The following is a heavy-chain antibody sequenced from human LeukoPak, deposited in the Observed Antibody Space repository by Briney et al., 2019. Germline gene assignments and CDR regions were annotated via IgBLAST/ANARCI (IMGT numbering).Heavy chain of an antibody. J-gene: IGHJ4*02. CDR3: ARGLYYYDSSGYPD. D-gene: IGHD3-22*01. Sequence: GGSLRLSCAASGFTFSNYGVHWVRQAPGKGLEWVAFIRYDGSNEYYADSVKGRFTISRDNSKNTLYLQMNSLRTEDTAVYYCARGLYYYDSSGYPDWGQGTLVTVSS. CDR1: GFTFSNYG. CDR2: IRYDGSNE. V-gene: IGHV3-30*02.